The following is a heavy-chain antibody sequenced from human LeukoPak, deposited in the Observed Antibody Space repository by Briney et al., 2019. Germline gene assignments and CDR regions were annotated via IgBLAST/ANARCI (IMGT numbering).Heavy chain of an antibody. CDR3: ARHRPTYYYDTSGYYFDY. CDR2: IYYSGST. V-gene: IGHV4-39*01. Sequence: SETLSLTCTVSGGSISSSSYYWGWIRQPPGKGLEGIGNIYYSGSTYYNPSLKSRLTISVDTSKNQFSLKLSSVTAADTAVYYCARHRPTYYYDTSGYYFDYWGQGTLVTVSS. CDR1: GGSISSSSYY. J-gene: IGHJ4*02. D-gene: IGHD3-22*01.